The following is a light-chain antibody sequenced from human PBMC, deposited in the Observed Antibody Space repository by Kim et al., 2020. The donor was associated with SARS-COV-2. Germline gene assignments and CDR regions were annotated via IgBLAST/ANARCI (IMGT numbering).Light chain of an antibody. CDR3: CSYADDNTGR. CDR1: GSVVCNYDL. J-gene: IGLJ3*02. Sequence: GLSFTISCTGTGSVVCNYDLVSLYQRSPVEAPWFLIYEHVKRALGISNRFSASKSGNPASLTISGLQGDDEGDYYCCSYADDNTGRFGGGTKVTVL. V-gene: IGLV2-23*01. CDR2: EHV.